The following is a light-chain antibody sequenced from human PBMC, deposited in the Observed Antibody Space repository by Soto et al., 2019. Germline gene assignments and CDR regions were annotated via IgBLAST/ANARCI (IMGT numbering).Light chain of an antibody. CDR1: QTVSRSY. J-gene: IGKJ2*01. Sequence: EIGLTQSPGTLSLSPGQRATLSCRASQTVSRSYLAWYQQTPGQAPRLLIYDASRRATGIPDRFIGSGSGTDFTLTIIRLEPEDFAVYYCQQSVKLPYTFGPETKLQIK. V-gene: IGKV3-20*01. CDR3: QQSVKLPYT. CDR2: DAS.